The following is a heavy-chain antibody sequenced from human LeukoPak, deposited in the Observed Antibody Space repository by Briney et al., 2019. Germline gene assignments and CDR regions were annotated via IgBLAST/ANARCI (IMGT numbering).Heavy chain of an antibody. V-gene: IGHV4-59*01. CDR3: ARYSGSYPHDAFEI. Sequence: ETLSLTCTVSGGSISSYYWSWIRQPPGKGLEWIGYIYYSGSTSYNPSLKSRVTISVDTSKNQFSLKLRSVTAADTAVYYCARYSGSYPHDAFEIWGQGTMVTVSS. J-gene: IGHJ3*02. CDR1: GGSISSYY. D-gene: IGHD1-26*01. CDR2: IYYSGST.